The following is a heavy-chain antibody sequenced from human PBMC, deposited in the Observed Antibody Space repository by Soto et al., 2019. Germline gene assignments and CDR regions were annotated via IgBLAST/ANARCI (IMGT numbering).Heavy chain of an antibody. CDR3: ARAGDVPYYYYGMDV. CDR1: GYTFTSYG. Sequence: QVQLVQSGGEVRKPGASVTVSCKASGYTFTSYGISWVRQAPGQGLEWMGWISGYNGKTNYAQKVQDRVTTTTDTATSPVNLELRSLSFDDTAVYYCARAGDVPYYYYGMDVWGQGTTVTVSS. CDR2: ISGYNGKT. V-gene: IGHV1-18*01. J-gene: IGHJ6*02. D-gene: IGHD2-21*02.